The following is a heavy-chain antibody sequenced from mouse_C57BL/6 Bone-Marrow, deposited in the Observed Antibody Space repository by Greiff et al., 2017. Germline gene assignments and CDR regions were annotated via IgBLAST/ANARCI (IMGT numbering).Heavy chain of an antibody. J-gene: IGHJ2*01. CDR2: ISSGGSYT. CDR1: GFTFSSYG. CDR3: ARPGQLRFYVGY. D-gene: IGHD3-2*02. V-gene: IGHV5-6*01. Sequence: EVHLVESGGDLVKPGGSLKLSCAASGFTFSSYGMSWVRQTPDKRLEWVATISSGGSYTYYPDSVKGRFTIARDNATNPRYLQMSSLKSEDTAMYYWARPGQLRFYVGYWGQGTTRTGSS.